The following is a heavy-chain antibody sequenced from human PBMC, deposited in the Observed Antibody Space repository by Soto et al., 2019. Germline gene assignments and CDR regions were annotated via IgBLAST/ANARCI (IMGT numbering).Heavy chain of an antibody. CDR3: ARVTMVRGVIIGAPFDY. CDR1: GYTFTSYG. V-gene: IGHV1-18*04. Sequence: EASVKVSCKASGYTFTSYGISWVRQAPGQGLEWMGWISAYNGNTNYAQKLQGRVTMTTDTSTSTAYMELRSLRSDDTAVYYCARVTMVRGVIIGAPFDYWGQGTLVTVSS. CDR2: ISAYNGNT. D-gene: IGHD3-10*01. J-gene: IGHJ4*02.